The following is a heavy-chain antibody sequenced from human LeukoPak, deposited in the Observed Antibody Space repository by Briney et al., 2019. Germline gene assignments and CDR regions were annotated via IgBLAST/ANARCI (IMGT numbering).Heavy chain of an antibody. CDR1: GFTFSSYG. V-gene: IGHV3-23*01. CDR3: AKIATIWRYYFDY. D-gene: IGHD3-3*01. Sequence: GGSLRLSCAASGFTFSSYGMTWVRQAPGKGLEWVSAISGSGGRTYYADSLQGRFTISRDNSKNTLYLQMNSLRAEDTAVYYCAKIATIWRYYFDYWGQGTLVTVSS. CDR2: ISGSGGRT. J-gene: IGHJ4*02.